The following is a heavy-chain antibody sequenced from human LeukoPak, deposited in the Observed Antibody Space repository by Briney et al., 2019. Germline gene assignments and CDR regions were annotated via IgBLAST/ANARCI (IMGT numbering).Heavy chain of an antibody. CDR1: GYTFTGYY. Sequence: ASVKVSCKASGYTFTGYYMHWVRQAPGQGLEWMGWINPNSGGTNYAQKFQGRVTMTRDTSISTAYMELSRLRSDDTAVYYCARDLRYSSGWSASGMDVWGKGTTVTISS. CDR2: INPNSGGT. D-gene: IGHD6-19*01. V-gene: IGHV1-2*02. CDR3: ARDLRYSSGWSASGMDV. J-gene: IGHJ6*03.